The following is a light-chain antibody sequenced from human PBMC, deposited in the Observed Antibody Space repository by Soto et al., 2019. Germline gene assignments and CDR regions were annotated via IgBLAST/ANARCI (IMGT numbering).Light chain of an antibody. CDR3: QQFSSYPLT. Sequence: DIQMTQSPSSLSASVGDRVTITCRASQGISTYLNWYQQKPGKAPKLLIYAASSLQSGVPSRFSGSGYETDFTLTISSLQLEDFAVYYCQQFSSYPLTFGGGTKVDIK. CDR1: QGISTY. J-gene: IGKJ4*01. V-gene: IGKV1-39*01. CDR2: AAS.